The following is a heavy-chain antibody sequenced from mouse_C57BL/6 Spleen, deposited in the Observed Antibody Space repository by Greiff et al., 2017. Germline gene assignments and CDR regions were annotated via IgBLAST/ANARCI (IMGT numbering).Heavy chain of an antibody. CDR2: ISSGGSYT. J-gene: IGHJ2*01. D-gene: IGHD2-4*01. V-gene: IGHV5-6*01. CDR1: GFTFSSYG. CDR3: ARHKIYYDYGHYFDY. Sequence: EVTLMESGGDLVKPGGSLKLSCAASGFTFSSYGMSWVRQTPDKRLEWVATISSGGSYTYYPDSVKGRFTISRDNAKNTLYLQMSSLKSEDTAMYYCARHKIYYDYGHYFDYWGQGTTLTVSS.